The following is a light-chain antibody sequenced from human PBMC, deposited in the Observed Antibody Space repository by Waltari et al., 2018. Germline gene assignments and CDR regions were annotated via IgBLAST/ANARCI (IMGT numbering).Light chain of an antibody. J-gene: IGLJ1*01. CDR3: QVWDANTDPGV. CDR1: NIKSKS. CDR2: YAN. V-gene: IGLV3-21*01. Sequence: SYVLTQPPSVSVAPGETARITCGGNNIKSKSVHWYRQRPGQAPVVVISYANDRAAGIPERFSGSNSGNTATLTISRVEAGDEADYYCQVWDANTDPGVFGTGTEVTVL.